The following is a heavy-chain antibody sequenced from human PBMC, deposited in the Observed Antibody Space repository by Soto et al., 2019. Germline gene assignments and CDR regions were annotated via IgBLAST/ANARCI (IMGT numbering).Heavy chain of an antibody. CDR3: ATTTLAYCGGDCYSDFXY. D-gene: IGHD2-21*02. J-gene: IGHJ4*02. CDR1: GYTLTELS. Sequence: GASVKVSCKVSGYTLTELSMHWVRQAPGKGLEWMGGFDPEDGETIYAQKFQGRVTMTEDTSTDTAYMELSSLRSEDTAVYYCATTTLAYCGGDCYSDFXYWGQGTLVTVPS. V-gene: IGHV1-24*01. CDR2: FDPEDGET.